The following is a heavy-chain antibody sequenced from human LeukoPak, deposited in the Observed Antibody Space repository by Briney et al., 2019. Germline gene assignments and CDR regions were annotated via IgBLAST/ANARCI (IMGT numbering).Heavy chain of an antibody. CDR1: GGTFSSYA. CDR2: IIPIFGTA. Sequence: GSSVKVSCKASGGTFSSYAISWVRQAPGQGLEWMGGIIPIFGTANYAQKFQGRVTITADESTSTAYMELSSLRSEDTAVYYCARHSSGADYDAFDIWGQGTTVTVSS. D-gene: IGHD4-11*01. J-gene: IGHJ3*02. CDR3: ARHSSGADYDAFDI. V-gene: IGHV1-69*01.